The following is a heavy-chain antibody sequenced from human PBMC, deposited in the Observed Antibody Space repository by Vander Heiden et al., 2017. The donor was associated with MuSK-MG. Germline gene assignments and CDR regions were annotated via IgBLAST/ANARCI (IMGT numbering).Heavy chain of an antibody. J-gene: IGHJ5*02. CDR1: GYTFTSYW. CDR3: AKYSAKRVDWFDP. D-gene: IGHD2-15*01. V-gene: IGHV5-51*03. Sequence: EVQLVQSGAEVKQPGESLKISCKGSGYTFTSYWVGWVRQMPGKGLEWMGLINPADSDTRYSPSFQGQVTISADRSISTIYLQWNSLRASDTAMYYCAKYSAKRVDWFDPWGQGTLVTVSS. CDR2: INPADSDT.